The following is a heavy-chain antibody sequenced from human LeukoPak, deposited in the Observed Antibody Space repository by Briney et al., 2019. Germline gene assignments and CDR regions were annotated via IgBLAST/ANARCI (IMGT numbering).Heavy chain of an antibody. V-gene: IGHV3-7*01. Sequence: PGGSLRLSCAASGFSFSNSWMAWVRQAPGQGLEWVANIKQDASTKHYAGSLKGRFTISRDNPRNSLYLQMHSLTVDDTAVYFCARDTIGSLDYWGQGIRFTVAS. CDR1: GFSFSNSW. CDR2: IKQDASTK. D-gene: IGHD1-26*01. CDR3: ARDTIGSLDY. J-gene: IGHJ4*02.